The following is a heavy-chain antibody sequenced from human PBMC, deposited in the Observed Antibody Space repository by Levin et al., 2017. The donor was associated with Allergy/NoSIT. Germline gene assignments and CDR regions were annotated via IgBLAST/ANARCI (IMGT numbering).Heavy chain of an antibody. CDR3: ARRARNGYVFQH. J-gene: IGHJ1*01. V-gene: IGHV4-31*03. CDR1: GDSISNGGYY. Sequence: TSETLSLTCTLSGDSISNGGYYWSWIRQYPGRGLEWIGYSYYTGNTYYNPSLESRVTISVDTSKNQFSLNLRSATAADTAVYYCARRARNGYVFQHWGQGTPVTVSS. D-gene: IGHD3-16*01. CDR2: SYYTGNT.